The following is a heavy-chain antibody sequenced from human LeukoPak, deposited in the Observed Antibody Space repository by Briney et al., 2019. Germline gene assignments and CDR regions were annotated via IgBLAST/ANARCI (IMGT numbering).Heavy chain of an antibody. CDR2: INSDGRST. CDR3: ARANGDLWVDY. V-gene: IGHV3-74*01. J-gene: IGHJ4*02. CDR1: GFTFSSYW. D-gene: IGHD4-17*01. Sequence: GGSLRLSCAASGFTFSSYWMHWVRQAPGKGLVGVSRINSDGRSTIYADSVKGRFTISRDNARNTLYLQMNSLRAEDTAVYYCARANGDLWVDYWGQGTLVTVSS.